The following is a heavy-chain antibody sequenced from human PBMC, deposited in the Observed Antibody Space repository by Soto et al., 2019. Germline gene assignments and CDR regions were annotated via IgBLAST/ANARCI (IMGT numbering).Heavy chain of an antibody. Sequence: PGGSLRLSCAASGFTFSSYAMSWVRQAPGKGLEWVSAISGSGGSTYYADSVKGRFTISRDNSKNTLYLQMNSLRAEDTAVYYCAKGSYDSSGYYWASGTDDAFDIWGPGTMVNVSS. V-gene: IGHV3-23*01. J-gene: IGHJ3*02. CDR3: AKGSYDSSGYYWASGTDDAFDI. CDR1: GFTFSSYA. D-gene: IGHD3-22*01. CDR2: ISGSGGST.